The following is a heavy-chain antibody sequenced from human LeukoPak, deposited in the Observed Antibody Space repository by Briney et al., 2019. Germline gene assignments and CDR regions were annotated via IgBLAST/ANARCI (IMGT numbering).Heavy chain of an antibody. CDR3: ARSGKYCSSTSCYRKFDY. V-gene: IGHV4-61*02. CDR1: GGSISSGSYY. J-gene: IGHJ4*02. D-gene: IGHD2-2*01. CDR2: IYTSGST. Sequence: SQTLSLTCTVSGGSISSGSYYWSWIRQPAGKGLEWIGRIYTSGSTNYNPSLKSRVTISVDTSKNQFSPKLSSVTAADTAVYYCARSGKYCSSTSCYRKFDYWGQGTLVTVSS.